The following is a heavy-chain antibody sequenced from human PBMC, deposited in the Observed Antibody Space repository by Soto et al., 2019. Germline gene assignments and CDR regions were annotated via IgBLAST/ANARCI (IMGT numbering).Heavy chain of an antibody. CDR1: GYSITAGGYY. V-gene: IGHV4-31*03. D-gene: IGHD6-19*01. CDR3: ARMYSSGSGWFHP. Sequence: PSLTCFVSGYSITAGGYYWSWIRHHPGKGLEWIGSFYSSGSIIYNPSLRSRVSISGDTSSNQFSMSLTSVTAADTARYYCARMYSSGSGWFHPWGQGTLVTVSS. CDR2: FYSSGSI. J-gene: IGHJ5*02.